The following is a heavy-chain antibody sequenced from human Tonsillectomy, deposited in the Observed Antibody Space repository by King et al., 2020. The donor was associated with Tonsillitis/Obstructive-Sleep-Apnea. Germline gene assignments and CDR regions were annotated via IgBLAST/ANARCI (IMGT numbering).Heavy chain of an antibody. J-gene: IGHJ3*02. CDR2: IYYSGST. CDR1: GGSISSSSYY. D-gene: IGHD2-21*01. V-gene: IGHV4-39*01. Sequence: QLQESGPGLVKPSETLSLTCTVSGGSISSSSYYWGWIRQPPGKGLEWSGSIYYSGSTYYNPSLKSRVTISVDTSKNQFSLKLSSVTAADTAVYYCARLGDYDAFDIWGQGTMVTVSS. CDR3: ARLGDYDAFDI.